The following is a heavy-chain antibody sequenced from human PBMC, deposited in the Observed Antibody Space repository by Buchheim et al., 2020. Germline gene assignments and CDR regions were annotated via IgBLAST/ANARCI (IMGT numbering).Heavy chain of an antibody. CDR3: ARQRRRDGYNYPGALIDY. D-gene: IGHD5-24*01. CDR2: IYYSGST. V-gene: IGHV4-39*01. J-gene: IGHJ4*02. CDR1: GGSISSSSYY. Sequence: QLQLQESGPGLVKPSETLSLTCTVSGGSISSSSYYWGWSRQPPGKGLEWSGSIYYSGSTYYNPSLKSRVTIAVDTSKNQFSLKLSSVTAADTAVYYCARQRRRDGYNYPGALIDYWGQGTL.